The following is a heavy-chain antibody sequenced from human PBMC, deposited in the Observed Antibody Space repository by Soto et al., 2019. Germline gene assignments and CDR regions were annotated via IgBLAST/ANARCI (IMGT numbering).Heavy chain of an antibody. Sequence: QVQLVQSGAEVKKPGASVKVSCKASGYTFTSYDINWVRQATGRGLEWMGWMNPNSGNTGYAQKFQGRVTMTRNTSISTAYMELSSLRSEDTAVYYCASGGSATTTSYDFWSGYESAFDIWGQGTMVTVSS. J-gene: IGHJ3*02. CDR2: MNPNSGNT. V-gene: IGHV1-8*01. CDR3: ASGGSATTTSYDFWSGYESAFDI. D-gene: IGHD3-3*01. CDR1: GYTFTSYD.